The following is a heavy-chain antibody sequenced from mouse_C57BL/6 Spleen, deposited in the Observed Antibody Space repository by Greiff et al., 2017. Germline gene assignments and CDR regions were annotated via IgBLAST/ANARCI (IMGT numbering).Heavy chain of an antibody. J-gene: IGHJ2*01. D-gene: IGHD2-2*01. CDR2: IDPSDSYT. Sequence: QVQLKQPGAELVMPGASVKLSCKASGYTFTSYWMHWVKQRPGQGLEWIGEIDPSDSYTNYNQKFKGKSTLTVDKSSSTAYMQLSSLTSEDSAVYYCARALFRGYDGVFDYWGQGTTLTVSS. CDR1: GYTFTSYW. CDR3: ARALFRGYDGVFDY. V-gene: IGHV1-69*01.